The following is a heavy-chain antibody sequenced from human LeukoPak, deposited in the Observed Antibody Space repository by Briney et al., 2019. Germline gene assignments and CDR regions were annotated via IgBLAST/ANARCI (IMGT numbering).Heavy chain of an antibody. CDR1: GFTFDDYA. Sequence: GRSLRLSCAASGFTFDDYAMHWVRQAPGKGLEWVSGISWNSGSIGYADSVKGRFTISRDNAKSSLYLQMNSLRAEDTALYYCAKDGGRMATTYYFDYWGQGTLVTVSS. CDR3: AKDGGRMATTYYFDY. J-gene: IGHJ4*02. V-gene: IGHV3-9*01. CDR2: ISWNSGSI. D-gene: IGHD5-24*01.